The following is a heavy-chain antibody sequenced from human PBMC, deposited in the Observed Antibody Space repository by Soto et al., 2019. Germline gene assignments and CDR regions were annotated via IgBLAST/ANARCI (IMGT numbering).Heavy chain of an antibody. CDR1: GFTFSSYA. CDR3: ARVPSSSGRAHFDY. J-gene: IGHJ4*02. D-gene: IGHD2-15*01. Sequence: QVQLVESGGGVVQPGRSLRLSCAASGFTFSSYAMHWVRQAPGKGLEWVAVISYDGSNKYYADSVKGRFTISRDNSKNTVYLPMNSLRAEDTAVYYCARVPSSSGRAHFDYWGQGTLVTVSS. CDR2: ISYDGSNK. V-gene: IGHV3-30-3*01.